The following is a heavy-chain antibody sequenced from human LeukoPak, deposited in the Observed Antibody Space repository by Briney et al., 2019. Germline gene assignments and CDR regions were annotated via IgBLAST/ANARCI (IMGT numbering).Heavy chain of an antibody. V-gene: IGHV1-2*02. D-gene: IGHD5-18*01. J-gene: IGHJ4*02. CDR2: INPNSGRS. CDR1: GYRFTDFY. Sequence: GASVKVSCNVSGYRFTDFYIQWVRQVPGQGLEWMGWINPNSGRSMYAPKFQGRVTMTRDMSTSTVYMELSSLRSEDTAVYYCASGYSYGKHFDYWGQGTLVTVSS. CDR3: ASGYSYGKHFDY.